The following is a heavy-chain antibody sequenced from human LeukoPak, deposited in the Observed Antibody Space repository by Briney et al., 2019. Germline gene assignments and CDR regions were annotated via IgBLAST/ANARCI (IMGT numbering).Heavy chain of an antibody. CDR1: GYTFTGYY. V-gene: IGHV1-2*06. D-gene: IGHD1-1*01. J-gene: IGHJ3*02. Sequence: ASVKVSCKASGYTFTGYYMHWVRQAPGQGLEWMGRINPNSGGTNYAQKFQGRVTMTRDTSISTAYMELSRLRSDDTAVYYCARPNSNDESTAFDIWGQGTMVTVSS. CDR2: INPNSGGT. CDR3: ARPNSNDESTAFDI.